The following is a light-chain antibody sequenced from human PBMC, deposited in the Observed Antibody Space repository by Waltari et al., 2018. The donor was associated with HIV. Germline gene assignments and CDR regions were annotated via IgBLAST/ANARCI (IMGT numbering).Light chain of an antibody. Sequence: DIVMTQSPDSLTVSLGERATINCKSSHSLLYASNNKNFLAWYQQKPGQPPKLLINWTSTRESGVPDRFRGSASGTGFTLTIHILQAEEVAIYFSHQYYSIPRTFGQGTKLEIK. CDR1: HSLLYASNNKNF. V-gene: IGKV4-1*01. CDR2: WTS. CDR3: HQYYSIPRT. J-gene: IGKJ1*01.